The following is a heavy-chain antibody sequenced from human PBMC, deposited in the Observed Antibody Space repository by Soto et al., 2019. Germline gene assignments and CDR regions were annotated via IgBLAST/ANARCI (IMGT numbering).Heavy chain of an antibody. CDR3: VKDFRGGYDWTHD. Sequence: EVQLLESGGDLVQPGGSLRLSCAASGFTFSNYAMSWVRQAPGQGLEWVSLIRGSGGPINYADSVKGRFTVSRDNSKNMLFLQMNSLRVEDTAVYYCVKDFRGGYDWTHDSGQGTLVTVSS. J-gene: IGHJ4*02. CDR2: IRGSGGPI. CDR1: GFTFSNYA. V-gene: IGHV3-23*01. D-gene: IGHD5-12*01.